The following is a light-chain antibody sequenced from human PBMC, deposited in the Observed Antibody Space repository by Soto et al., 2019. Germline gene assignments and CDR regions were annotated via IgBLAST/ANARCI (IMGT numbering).Light chain of an antibody. CDR3: NSYASSGTLV. J-gene: IGLJ1*01. CDR2: EVS. V-gene: IGLV2-14*01. CDR1: SSDVGGYNY. Sequence: QSVLTQPASVSGSPGQSITLSCTGTSSDVGGYNYVSWYQQHPGKAPKLMIYEVSNRPSGVSNRFSGSKSGNTASLTISGLQAEDEADYYCNSYASSGTLVFGSATKSPS.